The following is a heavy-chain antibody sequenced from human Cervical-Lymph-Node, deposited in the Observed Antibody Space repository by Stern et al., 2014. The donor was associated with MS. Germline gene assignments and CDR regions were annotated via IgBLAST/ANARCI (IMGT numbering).Heavy chain of an antibody. D-gene: IGHD4-17*01. J-gene: IGHJ6*02. CDR1: GFSLSTSGMC. CDR2: IDWDDDK. Sequence: SWLQSGPALVKPTQTLTLTCTFSGFSLSTSGMCVSWIRQPPGKALEWLALIDWDDDKYYSTSLKTRLTISKDTSKNQVVLTMTNMDPVDTATYYCARMIGTVTTAYYYGMDVWGQGTTVTVSS. CDR3: ARMIGTVTTAYYYGMDV. V-gene: IGHV2-70*01.